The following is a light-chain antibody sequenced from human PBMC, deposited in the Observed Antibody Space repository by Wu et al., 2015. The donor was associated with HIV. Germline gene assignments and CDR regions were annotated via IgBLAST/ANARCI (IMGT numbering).Light chain of an antibody. CDR1: QSVSTN. V-gene: IGKV3-15*01. CDR3: QQYNNWPLT. J-gene: IGKJ4*01. CDR2: GAS. Sequence: EIVMTQSPVTLSVSPGERATLSCRASQSVSTNFAWYQQRPGQAPRLLMYGASTRAADIPARFSASGSGTEFTLTISSLQSDDLAVYYCQQYNNWPLTFGGGTKVEIK.